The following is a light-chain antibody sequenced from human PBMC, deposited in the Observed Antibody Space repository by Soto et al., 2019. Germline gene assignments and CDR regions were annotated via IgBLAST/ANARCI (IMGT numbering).Light chain of an antibody. J-gene: IGLJ1*01. CDR1: ISDVGTYNY. V-gene: IGLV1-51*01. Sequence: QSVLTQPASVSGSPGQSITISCTGTISDVGTYNYVSWYQQLPGTAPKLLIYDDNKRPSGIPDRFSGSKSGTSATLGITGFQTGDEADYYCGSWDSSLSAYVFGTGTKVTVL. CDR3: GSWDSSLSAYV. CDR2: DDN.